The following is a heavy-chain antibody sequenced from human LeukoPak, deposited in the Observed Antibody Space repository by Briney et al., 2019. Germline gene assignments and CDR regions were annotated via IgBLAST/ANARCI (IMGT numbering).Heavy chain of an antibody. CDR1: GFTFSSYE. CDR2: ISNSGSTM. CDR3: ARDWRHRDYGSGSLDY. V-gene: IGHV3-48*03. J-gene: IGHJ4*02. Sequence: GGSLRLSCVASGFTFSSYEMNWVRQAPGKGLEWVSYISNSGSTMYYADSVKGRFTISRDNAKNSLYLQMNSLRAEDTAVYYCARDWRHRDYGSGSLDYWGQGALVTVSS. D-gene: IGHD3-10*01.